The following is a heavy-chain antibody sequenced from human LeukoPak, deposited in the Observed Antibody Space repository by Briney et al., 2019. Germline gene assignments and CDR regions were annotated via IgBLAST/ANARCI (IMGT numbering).Heavy chain of an antibody. V-gene: IGHV4-4*07. CDR1: GGSISSYY. CDR3: ARISVSLPGSWNYYFDY. J-gene: IGHJ4*02. CDR2: IYTSGST. Sequence: PSETLSLTCTVSGGSISSYYWSWIRQPAGKGLEWIGRIYTSGSTNYNPSLKSRVTISVDTSKNQFSLKLSSVTAADTAVYYCARISVSLPGSWNYYFDYWGQGTLVTVSS. D-gene: IGHD1-7*01.